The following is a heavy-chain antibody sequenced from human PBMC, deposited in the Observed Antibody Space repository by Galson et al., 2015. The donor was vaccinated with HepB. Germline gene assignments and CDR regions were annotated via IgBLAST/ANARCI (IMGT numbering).Heavy chain of an antibody. Sequence: SLRLSCAGSGFIFRHHAMAWIRQAPGKGLEWVSGINGRGSTTYYSDAVKGRSSISRDNSKNTVFLQMDNLKVDDTATYYCVKEGAWFGGDWFDPWGQGTLVTV. CDR3: VKEGAWFGGDWFDP. CDR1: GFIFRHHA. CDR2: INGRGSTT. V-gene: IGHV3-23*01. D-gene: IGHD3-16*01. J-gene: IGHJ5*02.